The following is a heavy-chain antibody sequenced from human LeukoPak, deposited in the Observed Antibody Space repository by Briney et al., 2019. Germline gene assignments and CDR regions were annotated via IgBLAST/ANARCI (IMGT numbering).Heavy chain of an antibody. V-gene: IGHV3-74*01. D-gene: IGHD3-10*01. CDR1: GFTFDCCG. CDR3: ANSPMVRGVIISPLDY. J-gene: IGHJ4*02. CDR2: INSDGSST. Sequence: GGSLRLSRAASGFTFDCCGMHWVRQDPGKGLVWVSRINSDGSSTSYADSVKGRFTISRDNAKNTLYLQMNSLRAEDTAVYYCANSPMVRGVIISPLDYWGQGTLVTVSS.